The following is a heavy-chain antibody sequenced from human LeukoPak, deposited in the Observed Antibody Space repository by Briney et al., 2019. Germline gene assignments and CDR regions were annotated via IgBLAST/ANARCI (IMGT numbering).Heavy chain of an antibody. CDR2: ISGSGDST. CDR3: ARDGYVGNWFDH. Sequence: GGSLRLSCAASGFTFSSFGMSWVRQAPGKGLEWVSGISGSGDSTYYAASVKGRFTISRDNSKKTLYLQMNSLRAEGTAVYYCARDGYVGNWFDHWGQGTLVTVSS. CDR1: GFTFSSFG. V-gene: IGHV3-23*01. J-gene: IGHJ5*01. D-gene: IGHD3-10*02.